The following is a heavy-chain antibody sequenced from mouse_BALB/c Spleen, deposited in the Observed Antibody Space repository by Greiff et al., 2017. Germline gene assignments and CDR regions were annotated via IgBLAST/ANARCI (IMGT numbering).Heavy chain of an antibody. CDR3: ARVRAPYYGNDYAMDY. V-gene: IGHV5-4*02. CDR2: ISDGGSYT. Sequence: DVHLVESGGGLVKPGGSLKLSCAASGFTFSDYYMYWVRQTPEKRLEWVATISDGGSYTYYPDSVKGRFTISRDNAKNNLYLQMSSLKSEDTAMYDCARVRAPYYGNDYAMDYWGQGTSVTVSS. D-gene: IGHD2-1*01. J-gene: IGHJ4*01. CDR1: GFTFSDYY.